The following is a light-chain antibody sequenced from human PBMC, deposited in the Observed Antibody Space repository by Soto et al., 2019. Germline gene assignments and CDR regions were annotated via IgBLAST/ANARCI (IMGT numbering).Light chain of an antibody. CDR2: EAT. V-gene: IGLV2-14*01. CDR3: SPYTCGSPLYV. J-gene: IGLJ1*01. Sequence: QSALTQPASVSGSPGQSITLSCTGTSSDIGYSNYVSWYQQHPGRAPRLLIYEATHRPSGVSHRFSGSKFGNTASLTISGLQAENEADYHCSPYTCGSPLYVFGTGTKLTAL. CDR1: SSDIGYSNY.